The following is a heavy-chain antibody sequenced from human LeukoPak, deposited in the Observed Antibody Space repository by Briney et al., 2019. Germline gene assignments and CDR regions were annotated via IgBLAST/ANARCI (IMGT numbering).Heavy chain of an antibody. J-gene: IGHJ3*02. CDR3: ARGRYCSSTSCNKRDAFDI. D-gene: IGHD2-2*02. CDR1: GGSISSGGYY. V-gene: IGHV4-30-2*01. CDR2: IYHSGST. Sequence: SETLSLTCTVSGGSISSGGYYWSWIRQPPGKGLEWIGYIYHSGSTYYNPSLKSRVTISVDRSKNQFSLKLSSVTAADTAVYYCARGRYCSSTSCNKRDAFDIWGQGTMVTVSS.